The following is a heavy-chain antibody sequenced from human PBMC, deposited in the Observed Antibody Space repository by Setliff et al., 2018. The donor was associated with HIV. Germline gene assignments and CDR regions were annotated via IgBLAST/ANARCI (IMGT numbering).Heavy chain of an antibody. D-gene: IGHD6-19*01. CDR1: GGSISSSNYY. J-gene: IGHJ5*02. CDR3: ARAVSSGWHNWFDP. Sequence: SETLSLTCTVSGGSISSSNYYWGWIRQSPGKGLEWIGSVFYSGNTFFNPSLKSRVTISVDTSKNQFSLKMTSVTAADTAVYYCARAVSSGWHNWFDPWGQGTLVTVSS. CDR2: VFYSGNT. V-gene: IGHV4-39*07.